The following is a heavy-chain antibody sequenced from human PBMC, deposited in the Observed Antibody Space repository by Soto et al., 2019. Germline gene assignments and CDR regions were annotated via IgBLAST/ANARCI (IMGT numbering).Heavy chain of an antibody. J-gene: IGHJ4*02. CDR2: VSIGGST. CDR1: GFTFSSYA. Sequence: QPGGSLRLSCAASGFTFSSYAMGWVRQGPGKGLEWVAVVSIGGSTHYADSVRGRFTISRDNSKNTLSLQMNSLTAKDTAVYFCAKRRGAGGHFDYWGQGALVTVSS. CDR3: AKRRGAGGHFDY. V-gene: IGHV3-23*01. D-gene: IGHD2-15*01.